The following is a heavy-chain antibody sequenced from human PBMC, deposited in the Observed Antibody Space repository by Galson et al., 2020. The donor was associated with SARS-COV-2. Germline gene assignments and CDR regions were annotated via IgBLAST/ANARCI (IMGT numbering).Heavy chain of an antibody. J-gene: IGHJ4*01. Sequence: SGPTLVNPTQTLTLTCTFSGFSLSTRGEGVGWIRKPPGKALEWLAPIYWDDDNPYSPSLKSRPTVTKDTSKNQVFPTMTDMDSVDTATYYCAHTWVLGKSGYLDIWGNGTQVIFSS. CDR1: GFSLSTRGEG. CDR2: IYWDDDN. V-gene: IGHV2-5*02. D-gene: IGHD7-27*01. CDR3: AHTWVLGKSGYLDI.